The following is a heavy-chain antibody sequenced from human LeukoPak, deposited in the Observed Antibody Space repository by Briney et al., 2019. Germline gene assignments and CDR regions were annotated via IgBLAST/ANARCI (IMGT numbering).Heavy chain of an antibody. CDR1: GGTFSSYA. V-gene: IGHV1-69*06. Sequence: GASVKVSCKASGGTFSSYAISWVRQAPGQGLEWMGGIIPIFGTANYAQKFQSRVTITADKSTSTAYMELSSLRSEDTAVYYCARGGYCSGGSCYFDAFDIWGQGTMVTVSS. CDR2: IIPIFGTA. CDR3: ARGGYCSGGSCYFDAFDI. J-gene: IGHJ3*02. D-gene: IGHD2-15*01.